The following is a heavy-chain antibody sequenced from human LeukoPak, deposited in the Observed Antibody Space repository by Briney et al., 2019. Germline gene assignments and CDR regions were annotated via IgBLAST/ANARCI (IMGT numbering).Heavy chain of an antibody. J-gene: IGHJ4*02. CDR1: GYTFTSYA. CDR3: ARVSGYDPPFFDY. V-gene: IGHV1-3*01. CDR2: INAGNGNT. D-gene: IGHD5-12*01. Sequence: ASVKVSCKASGYTFTSYAMHWVRQAPGQRLEWMGWINAGNGNTKYSQKFQGRVTITRDTSASTAYMELSSLRSEDTAVYYCARVSGYDPPFFDYWGQGTLVTVSS.